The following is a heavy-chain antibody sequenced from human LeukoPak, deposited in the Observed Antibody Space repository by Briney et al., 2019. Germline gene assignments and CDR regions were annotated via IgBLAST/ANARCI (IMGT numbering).Heavy chain of an antibody. V-gene: IGHV1-69*04. CDR1: GGIFSSYA. D-gene: IGHD1-26*01. J-gene: IGHJ4*02. Sequence: GSSVKVSCKASGGIFSSYAITWVRQAPGQGLEWMGGIIPILGISDYAQQFQGRVTITADKSTSTAYMELNRLRSEATALYYCARSLAGGSYAFDYWGQGTLVTVSS. CDR3: ARSLAGGSYAFDY. CDR2: IIPILGIS.